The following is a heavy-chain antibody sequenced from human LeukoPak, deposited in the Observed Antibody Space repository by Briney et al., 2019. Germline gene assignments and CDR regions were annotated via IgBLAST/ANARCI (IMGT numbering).Heavy chain of an antibody. J-gene: IGHJ4*02. Sequence: SETLSLTCAVYGGSSSGYYWSWIRQPPGKGLEWIGEINHSGSTNYNPSLKSRVTISVDTSKNQFSLKLSSVTAADTAVYYCARSGRYPPGPFDYWGQGTLVTVSS. D-gene: IGHD1-1*01. V-gene: IGHV4-34*01. CDR2: INHSGST. CDR1: GGSSSGYY. CDR3: ARSGRYPPGPFDY.